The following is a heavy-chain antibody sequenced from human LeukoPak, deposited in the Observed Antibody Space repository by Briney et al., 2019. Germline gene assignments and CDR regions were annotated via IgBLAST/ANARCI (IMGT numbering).Heavy chain of an antibody. J-gene: IGHJ4*02. CDR3: AXEVGYYSVSSGYYQSPFIDY. CDR2: IYYSGSM. CDR1: GGPISSSSYY. D-gene: IGHD3-22*01. V-gene: IGHV4-39*07. Sequence: SETLSLTCTVSGGPISSSSYYWGWILQPPGKGLEWIGNIYYSGSMYWNLSLKSRVTISIDTSKKQFSLKLSSVTAADTAIYXCAXEVGYYSVSSGYYQSPFIDYWGQGTLVTVSS.